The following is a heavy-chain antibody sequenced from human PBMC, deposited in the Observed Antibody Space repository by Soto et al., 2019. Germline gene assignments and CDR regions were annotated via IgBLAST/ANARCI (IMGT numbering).Heavy chain of an antibody. D-gene: IGHD6-19*01. J-gene: IGHJ6*02. CDR1: GYTFTTYG. V-gene: IGHV1-18*01. Sequence: QVQLEQSGAEVKKPGASMTVSCTASGYTFTTYGISWVRQAPGQGLAWMGWINGYNGNTDYPQKLQGRVTMTTDTSTCTACMELRSLRSDDTAVYYCAREGSAHYYYYGMDVWGQGTTVTVSS. CDR3: AREGSAHYYYYGMDV. CDR2: INGYNGNT.